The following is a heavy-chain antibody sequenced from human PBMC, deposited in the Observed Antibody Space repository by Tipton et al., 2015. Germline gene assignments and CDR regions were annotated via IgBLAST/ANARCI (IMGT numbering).Heavy chain of an antibody. CDR3: ARDSFDMAKFYDHWCFDL. CDR1: GFPYTTYG. V-gene: IGHV1-18*01. D-gene: IGHD3-3*01. J-gene: IGHJ2*01. Sequence: QLVQSGDEVKSPGASVKVSCKASGFPYTTYGFSWVRQAPGQGLEWMGWISAYSGNTNYAQKLGSRFTMSIDTSTTTAYMELGNLGSDDTAIYYCARDSFDMAKFYDHWCFDLWGSGTLVTVSS. CDR2: ISAYSGNT.